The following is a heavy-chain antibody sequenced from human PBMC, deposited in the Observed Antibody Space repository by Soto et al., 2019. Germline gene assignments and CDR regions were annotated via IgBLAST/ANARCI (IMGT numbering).Heavy chain of an antibody. J-gene: IGHJ4*02. Sequence: GSLSVSSAASGLCVSSNYMSWVRQAPGKGLEWVSVIYSGGSTYYADSVKGRFTISRDNSKNTLYLQMNSLRAEDTAVYYCATTFGYSGYDYYWGQGTLVT. D-gene: IGHD5-12*01. CDR2: IYSGGST. CDR3: ATTFGYSGYDYY. CDR1: GLCVSSNY. V-gene: IGHV3-53*01.